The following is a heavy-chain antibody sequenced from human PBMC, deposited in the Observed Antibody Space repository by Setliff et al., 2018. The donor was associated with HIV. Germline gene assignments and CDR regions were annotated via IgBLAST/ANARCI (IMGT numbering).Heavy chain of an antibody. V-gene: IGHV5-51*01. Sequence: PGESLKISCKASGYTFTAYWIGWVRQMPGKGLEWMGSIYPADSDTRYSPSFQGQVTISDDKSINTAYLQWRSLKTSDNGLYYCARRRDGFIDYWGQGTLVTVSS. CDR2: IYPADSDT. J-gene: IGHJ4*02. CDR3: ARRRDGFIDY. D-gene: IGHD6-25*01. CDR1: GYTFTAYW.